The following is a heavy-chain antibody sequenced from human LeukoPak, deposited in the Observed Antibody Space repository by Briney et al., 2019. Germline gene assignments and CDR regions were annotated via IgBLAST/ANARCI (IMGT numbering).Heavy chain of an antibody. CDR1: GYTFTGYY. V-gene: IGHV1-2*02. CDR2: INPNSGGT. D-gene: IGHD3-3*01. Sequence: ASVKVSCKASGYTFTGYYMHWVRQAPGQGLEWMGWINPNSGGTNYAQKFQGRVTMTRDTSISTACMELSRLRSDDTAVYYCARDYDFWSGYYTNAFDIWGQGTMVTVSS. J-gene: IGHJ3*02. CDR3: ARDYDFWSGYYTNAFDI.